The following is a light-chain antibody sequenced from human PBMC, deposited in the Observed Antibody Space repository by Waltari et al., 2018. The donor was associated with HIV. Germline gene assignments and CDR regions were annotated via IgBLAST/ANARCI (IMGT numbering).Light chain of an antibody. J-gene: IGKJ2*01. CDR2: GAS. V-gene: IGKV3-15*01. CDR1: ESVNRN. CDR3: QQYHKRHET. Sequence: EILMTQSPATLSVSPGGGATLSCRDSESVNRNLAWFQDKPGQAPRVLIYGASTRATGVPDRFRASGSGTDFTLTIRSLQSEDFAIDFCQQYHKRHETFGQGTKLEIK.